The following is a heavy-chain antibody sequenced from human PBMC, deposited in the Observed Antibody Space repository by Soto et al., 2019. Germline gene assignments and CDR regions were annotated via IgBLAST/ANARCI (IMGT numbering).Heavy chain of an antibody. D-gene: IGHD3-10*02. J-gene: IGHJ4*02. CDR1: GYTFTTYS. V-gene: IGHV1-3*01. Sequence: QVPLLQSGAEVKKPGASVRVSCKASGYTFTTYSIHWVRQAPGQRLEWMGWVNAENGNTKYSQKVQGRVTITIDTSASTAYMEMSSLRSEDTAVYYCARDIFGLLTLGVSDFWGQGTLVTVSS. CDR3: ARDIFGLLTLGVSDF. CDR2: VNAENGNT.